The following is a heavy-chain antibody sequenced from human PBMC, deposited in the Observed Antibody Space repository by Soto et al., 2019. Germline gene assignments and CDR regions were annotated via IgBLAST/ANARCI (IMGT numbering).Heavy chain of an antibody. CDR1: GGSFSGYY. Sequence: QVQLQQWGAGLLKPSETLSLTCAVYGGSFSGYYWSWIRQPPGKGLEWIGEINHSGSTNYNPSRTSRVTISVDTSKHQFSLKLSSVTAADTAVYYCARVKRYCSGGSCYPKVHYYGMDVWGQGTTVTVSS. V-gene: IGHV4-34*01. J-gene: IGHJ6*02. CDR2: INHSGST. CDR3: ARVKRYCSGGSCYPKVHYYGMDV. D-gene: IGHD2-15*01.